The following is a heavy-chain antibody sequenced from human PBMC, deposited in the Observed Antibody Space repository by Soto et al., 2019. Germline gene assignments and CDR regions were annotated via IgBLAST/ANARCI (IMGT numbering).Heavy chain of an antibody. D-gene: IGHD2-2*03. Sequence: QLQLQESGPGLVKPSETLSLTCTVSGGSVSSNDYSWGWVRQSPGKGLEWIGAIYSHDDTHYNPSLLSRVTISVDTSKNEFSLRLNSVTAADTAVYYCVRLNGYCVSTKCRGYYGMDVLGQGTTVTVSS. J-gene: IGHJ6*02. CDR2: IYSHDDT. CDR1: GGSVSSNDYS. CDR3: VRLNGYCVSTKCRGYYGMDV. V-gene: IGHV4-39*01.